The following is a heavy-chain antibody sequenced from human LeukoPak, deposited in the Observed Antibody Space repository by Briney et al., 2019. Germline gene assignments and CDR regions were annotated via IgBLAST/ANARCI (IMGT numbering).Heavy chain of an antibody. Sequence: PGGSLRLSCAASGFTFSSYSMNWVRQAPGKGLEWVSYISRSSSTIYYADSVKGRFTISRDNAKNSLYLQMNSLRAEDTAVYYCARGLSLYYYYYMDVWGKGTTVTVSS. V-gene: IGHV3-48*01. J-gene: IGHJ6*03. CDR2: ISRSSSTI. CDR1: GFTFSSYS. D-gene: IGHD2-8*01. CDR3: ARGLSLYYYYYMDV.